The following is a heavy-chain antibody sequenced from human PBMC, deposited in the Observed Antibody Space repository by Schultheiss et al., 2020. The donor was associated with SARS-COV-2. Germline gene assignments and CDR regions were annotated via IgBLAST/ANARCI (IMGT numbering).Heavy chain of an antibody. J-gene: IGHJ6*02. Sequence: SETLSLTCSVSGGSIVSTSNFWSWIRQLPGKGLEWIGYIYYSGSTNYNPSLKSRVTISIYTSKNQFSLKLSSVTAADTAVYYCASGNKGYYGSGSYLFPSPPYYYGMDVWGQGTTVTVSS. CDR3: ASGNKGYYGSGSYLFPSPPYYYGMDV. CDR1: GGSIVSTSNF. CDR2: IYYSGST. V-gene: IGHV4-61*05. D-gene: IGHD3-10*01.